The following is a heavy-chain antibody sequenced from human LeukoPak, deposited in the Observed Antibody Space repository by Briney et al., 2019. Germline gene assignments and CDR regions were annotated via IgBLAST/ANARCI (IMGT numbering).Heavy chain of an antibody. CDR3: ARGRYQLLIGGYYYMDV. CDR1: GFTFRTYG. CDR2: ISYDGSNT. V-gene: IGHV3-30*03. J-gene: IGHJ6*03. D-gene: IGHD2-2*01. Sequence: GGSLRLSCAASGFTFRTYGMHWVRQAPGKGLEWVAVISYDGSNTYYADSVKGRFTISRDNSKNTLYLQMDSLRAEDTAVYYCARGRYQLLIGGYYYMDVWGKGTTVTVSS.